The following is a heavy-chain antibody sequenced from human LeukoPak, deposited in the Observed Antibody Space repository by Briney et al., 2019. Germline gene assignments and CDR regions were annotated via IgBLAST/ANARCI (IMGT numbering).Heavy chain of an antibody. CDR3: ARDRVYCSGGSCSFDWFDP. CDR1: GYTFTGYY. D-gene: IGHD2-15*01. J-gene: IGHJ5*02. CDR2: INPNSGGT. Sequence: ASVKVSCKASGYTFTGYYMHWVRQAPGQGLEWMGWINPNSGGTNYAQKFQGRVTMTRDTSISTAYMEPSRLRSDDTAVYYCARDRVYCSGGSCSFDWFDPWGQGTLVTVSS. V-gene: IGHV1-2*02.